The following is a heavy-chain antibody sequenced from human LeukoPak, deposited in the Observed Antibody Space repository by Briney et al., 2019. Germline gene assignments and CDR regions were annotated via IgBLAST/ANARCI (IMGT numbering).Heavy chain of an antibody. CDR1: GGSISSGDYY. V-gene: IGHV4-30-4*08. Sequence: SQXXSLTCTVSGGSISSGDYYWRWIRQPPGKGLEWIGYIYYSGSTYYNPSLKSRVTISVDTSKNQFSLKLSSVTAADTAVYYCARQTFWSGYPPSDYWGQGTLVTVSS. J-gene: IGHJ4*02. CDR2: IYYSGST. CDR3: ARQTFWSGYPPSDY. D-gene: IGHD3-3*01.